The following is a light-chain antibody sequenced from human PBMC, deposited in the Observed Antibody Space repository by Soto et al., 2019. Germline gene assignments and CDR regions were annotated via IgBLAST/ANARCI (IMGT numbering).Light chain of an antibody. CDR3: QQYYWTSIT. CDR2: DAS. Sequence: EIVLTQSPATLSLSPGERATLSCRASPSVSTYLAWYQQKPGQAPRLLIYDASNRATGIPARFSGSGSGTDFTLTISSLQAEDVALYYCQQYYWTSITFGQGTRLEIK. J-gene: IGKJ5*01. V-gene: IGKV3-11*01. CDR1: PSVSTY.